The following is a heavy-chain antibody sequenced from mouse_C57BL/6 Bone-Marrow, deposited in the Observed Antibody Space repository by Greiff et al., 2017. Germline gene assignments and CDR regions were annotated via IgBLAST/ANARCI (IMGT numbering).Heavy chain of an antibody. V-gene: IGHV5-9-1*02. CDR3: TRWRGLESFDY. D-gene: IGHD2-10*02. J-gene: IGHJ2*01. Sequence: VHLVESGEGLVKPGGSLKLSCAASGFTFSSYAMSWVRQTPEKRLEWVAYISSGGDYIYYADTVKGRFTISRDNARNTLYLQMSSLKSENTAMYYCTRWRGLESFDYWGQGTTLTVSS. CDR2: ISSGGDYI. CDR1: GFTFSSYA.